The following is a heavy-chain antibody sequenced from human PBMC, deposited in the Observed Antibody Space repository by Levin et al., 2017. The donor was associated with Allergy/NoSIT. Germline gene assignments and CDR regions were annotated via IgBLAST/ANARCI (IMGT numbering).Heavy chain of an antibody. D-gene: IGHD2-2*01. CDR3: ARERCSSTTCYFDY. CDR2: IYYSGST. CDR1: GGSISSYY. V-gene: IGHV4-59*01. Sequence: SQTLSLTCPVSGGSISSYYWSWIRQPPGKGLEWIAYIYYSGSTNYNPSLKSRVTISVDTSKNQFSLKLSSVTAADTAVYYCARERCSSTTCYFDYWGQGTLVTVSS. J-gene: IGHJ4*02.